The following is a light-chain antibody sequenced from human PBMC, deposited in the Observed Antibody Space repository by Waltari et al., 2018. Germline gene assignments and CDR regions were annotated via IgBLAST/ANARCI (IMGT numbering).Light chain of an antibody. V-gene: IGKV1-5*03. J-gene: IGKJ4*01. CDR3: QQYNTFSVT. CDR1: QSISDW. CDR2: NAF. Sequence: DIQMTQSPSTLSASVGDRITITCRASQSISDWLAWYQQKPGKAPKVLIYNAFTLESWVPSRFSGSGFGTEFTLTISSLQPDDFATYYCQQYNTFSVTFGGGTKVEIK.